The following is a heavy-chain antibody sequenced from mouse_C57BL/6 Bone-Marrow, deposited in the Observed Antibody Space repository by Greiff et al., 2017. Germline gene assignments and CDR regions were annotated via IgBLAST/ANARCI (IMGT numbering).Heavy chain of an antibody. J-gene: IGHJ2*01. CDR3: ARGRYYYGSYYFDY. CDR1: GYSFTGYF. V-gene: IGHV1-37*01. CDR2: INPYNGDT. D-gene: IGHD1-1*01. Sequence: EVQRVESGPELVKPGASVKISCKASGYSFTGYFMNWVKQSHGKSLEWIGRINPYNGDTFYNQKFKGKATLTVDKSSSTAHMELLSRTSEDFAVYYCARGRYYYGSYYFDYWGQGTTLTVSS.